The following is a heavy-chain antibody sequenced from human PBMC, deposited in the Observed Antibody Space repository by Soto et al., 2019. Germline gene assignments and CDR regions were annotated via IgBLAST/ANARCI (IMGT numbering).Heavy chain of an antibody. CDR2: IWYDGSNK. J-gene: IGHJ4*02. Sequence: QVQLVESGGGVVQPGRSLRLSCAASGFTFGSYGMHWVRQAPGKGLEWVAVIWYDGSNKYYADSVKGRFTISRDNSKNTLYLQMNSLRAEDTAVYYCAREGQQWLVLNYFDYWGQGTLVTVSS. CDR1: GFTFGSYG. D-gene: IGHD6-19*01. V-gene: IGHV3-33*01. CDR3: AREGQQWLVLNYFDY.